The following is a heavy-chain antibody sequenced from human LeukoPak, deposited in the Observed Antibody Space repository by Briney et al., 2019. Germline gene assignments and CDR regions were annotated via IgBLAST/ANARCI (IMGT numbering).Heavy chain of an antibody. J-gene: IGHJ4*02. V-gene: IGHV4-61*02. CDR1: GGSISSGSYY. Sequence: SETLSLTCTVSGGSISSGSYYWSWIRQPAGKGLEWIGRIYTSGSTNYNPSLKSRATISVDTSKNQFSLKLNSVTAADTAVYYCAANSADYNTLGSSYKVWGQGTLVTVSS. D-gene: IGHD3-10*01. CDR3: AANSADYNTLGSSYKV. CDR2: IYTSGST.